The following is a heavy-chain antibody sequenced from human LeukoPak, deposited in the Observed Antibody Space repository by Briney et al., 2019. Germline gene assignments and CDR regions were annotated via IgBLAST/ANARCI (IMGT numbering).Heavy chain of an antibody. D-gene: IGHD3-22*01. CDR1: GFSFRSYG. Sequence: GRSLRLSCAASGFSFRSYGMHWVRQVPGKGLEWVAVIWYDGSNKYYADLVKGRFTISRDNSKNTLYLQMNSLRAEDTAIYYCARLSRGSGYYSDCWGQGTLVTVSS. V-gene: IGHV3-33*01. CDR2: IWYDGSNK. J-gene: IGHJ4*02. CDR3: ARLSRGSGYYSDC.